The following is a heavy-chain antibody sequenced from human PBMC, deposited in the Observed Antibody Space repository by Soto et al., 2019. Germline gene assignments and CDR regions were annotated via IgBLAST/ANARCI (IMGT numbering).Heavy chain of an antibody. J-gene: IGHJ6*02. D-gene: IGHD6-19*01. Sequence: LRLSCAASGFTFSSYGMHWVRQAPGKGLEWVAVISYDGSNKYYADSVKGRFTISRDNSKNTLYLQMNSLRAEDTAVYYCAKDRSSGYYGMDVWGQGTTVTVSS. V-gene: IGHV3-30*18. CDR1: GFTFSSYG. CDR2: ISYDGSNK. CDR3: AKDRSSGYYGMDV.